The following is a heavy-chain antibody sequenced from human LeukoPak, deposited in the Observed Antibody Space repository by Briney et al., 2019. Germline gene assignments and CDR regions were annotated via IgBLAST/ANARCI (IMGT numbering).Heavy chain of an antibody. V-gene: IGHV1-69*13. J-gene: IGHJ4*02. CDR3: ARGPHYYDSSGYYLHY. D-gene: IGHD3-22*01. Sequence: GASVKVSCKASGYTFTSYGISWVRQAPGQGLEWMGGIIPIFGTANYAQKFQGRVTITADESTSTAYMELSSLRSEDTAVYYCARGPHYYDSSGYYLHYWGQGTLVTVSS. CDR1: GYTFTSYG. CDR2: IIPIFGTA.